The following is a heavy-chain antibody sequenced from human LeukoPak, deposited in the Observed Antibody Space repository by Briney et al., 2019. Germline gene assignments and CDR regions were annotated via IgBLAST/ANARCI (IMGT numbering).Heavy chain of an antibody. D-gene: IGHD3-22*01. CDR1: GGSISSYY. V-gene: IGHV4-59*12. J-gene: IGHJ5*02. CDR2: IYYSGST. Sequence: PSETLSLICTVSGGSISSYYWSWIRQPPGKGLEWIGYIYYSGSTYYNPSLKSRVTISVDTSKNQFSLKLSSVTAADTAVYFCARDAGGAGRLVITWFDPWGQGTLVTVSS. CDR3: ARDAGGAGRLVITWFDP.